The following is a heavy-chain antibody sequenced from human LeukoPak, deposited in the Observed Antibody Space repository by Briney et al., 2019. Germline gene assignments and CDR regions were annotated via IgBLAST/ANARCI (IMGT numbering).Heavy chain of an antibody. Sequence: PGGSLRLSCAASGFTVSSSYMNWVRQAPGKGLEWVSYISSSSSTIYYADSVKGRFTISRDNAKNSLYLQMNSLRAEDTAVYYCARDGLVDTAMMDYYYYGMDVWGQGTTVTVSS. CDR2: ISSSSSTI. V-gene: IGHV3-48*01. J-gene: IGHJ6*02. CDR1: GFTVSSSY. CDR3: ARDGLVDTAMMDYYYYGMDV. D-gene: IGHD5-18*01.